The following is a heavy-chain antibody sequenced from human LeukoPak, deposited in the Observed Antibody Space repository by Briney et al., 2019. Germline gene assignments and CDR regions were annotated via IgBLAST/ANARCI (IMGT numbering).Heavy chain of an antibody. D-gene: IGHD6-13*01. Sequence: CAAXXXXXSSYSMXXVRQAPGKGLEWVSSISSSSSYIYYADSVKGRFTISRDNAKNSLYLQMNSLRAEDTAVYYCARSAAAAAFDYWGQGTLVTVSS. J-gene: IGHJ4*02. CDR3: ARSAAAAAFDY. CDR1: XXXXSSYS. V-gene: IGHV3-21*01. CDR2: ISSSSSYI.